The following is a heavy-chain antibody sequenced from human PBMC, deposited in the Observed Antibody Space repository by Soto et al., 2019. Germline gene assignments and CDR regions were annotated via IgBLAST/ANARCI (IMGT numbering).Heavy chain of an antibody. J-gene: IGHJ4*02. CDR3: ARHYPNGNNWNYFDY. V-gene: IGHV4-59*08. CDR1: DGSISSYY. CDR2: IFYTGST. Sequence: SETLSLTCTVSDGSISSYYWGWIRQPPGKGLEWIGYIFYTGSTRSNPSLKSRVTISVDTSKRQFSLKLSSVTAADTAVYYCARHYPNGNNWNYFDYRGQRTLVTVSS. D-gene: IGHD1-1*01.